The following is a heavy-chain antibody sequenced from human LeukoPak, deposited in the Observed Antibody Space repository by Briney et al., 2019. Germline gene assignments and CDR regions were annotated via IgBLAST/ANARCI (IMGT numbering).Heavy chain of an antibody. Sequence: GSSVKVSCKTSGGNSNFFAINWVRQAPGQGLEWMGVIKPMFGTGSIPNIATGDYAQKFQGRLSVNADESSTTAYMELSSLRSGDTAVYFCAREIFDSTSGVSQGFDYWGQGTLVTVSS. CDR2: IKPMFGTG. J-gene: IGHJ4*02. CDR3: AREIFDSTSGVSQGFDY. D-gene: IGHD3-3*01. CDR1: GGNSNFFA. V-gene: IGHV1-69*01.